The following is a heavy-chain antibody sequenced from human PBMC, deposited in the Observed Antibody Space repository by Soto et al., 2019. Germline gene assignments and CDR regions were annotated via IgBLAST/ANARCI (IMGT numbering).Heavy chain of an antibody. V-gene: IGHV3-23*01. CDR3: SKDSFRRKGIYDPFDV. D-gene: IGHD3-3*02. Sequence: GGNLRLSCVASEFIFSDYAMSWVRPAPGKGPEWVSVIGGDCYKPEYADSVKGRFTVSRDNSKNMLYLQMDSLRIDDTAVFYFSKDSFRRKGIYDPFDVWGQGTMVTVSS. CDR1: EFIFSDYA. CDR2: IGGDCYKP. J-gene: IGHJ3*01.